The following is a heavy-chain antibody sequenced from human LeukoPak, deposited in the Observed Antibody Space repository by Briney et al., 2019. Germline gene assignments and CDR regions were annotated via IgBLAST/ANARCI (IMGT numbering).Heavy chain of an antibody. J-gene: IGHJ4*02. CDR2: ISNSGYT. CDR3: ARDRTMTGDRGIDY. Sequence: GGSLRLSCAASGFTFSTYSMNWVRQAPGKGLEWVSAISNSGYTYYADSLKGRVTISRDNAKSSLYLQMNSLRAEDTAVYYCARDRTMTGDRGIDYWGQGTPVAVSS. D-gene: IGHD3-22*01. V-gene: IGHV3-21*01. CDR1: GFTFSTYS.